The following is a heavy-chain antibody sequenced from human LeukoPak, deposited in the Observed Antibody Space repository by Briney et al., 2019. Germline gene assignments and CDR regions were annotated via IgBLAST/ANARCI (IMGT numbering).Heavy chain of an antibody. CDR3: SRENGAFSPFGY. V-gene: IGHV4-4*07. D-gene: IGHD2-8*01. CDR2: ISASGST. Sequence: PSETLSLTCSVSGGSISSYYWNWIRQPAGKGLEWIGRISASGSTNYNPSLKSRVTMSVDRSKNQFSLKLSSTTAADTAVYYCSRENGAFSPFGYWGQGTLVTVPS. CDR1: GGSISSYY. J-gene: IGHJ4*02.